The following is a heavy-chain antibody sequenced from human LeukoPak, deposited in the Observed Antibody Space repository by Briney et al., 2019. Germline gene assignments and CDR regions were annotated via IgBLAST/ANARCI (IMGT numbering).Heavy chain of an antibody. CDR1: GFTFSNYA. V-gene: IGHV3-23*01. CDR3: AKGSNSNYLYYFDY. Sequence: GGSLRLSCAASGFTFSNYAMSWVRQAPGKGLEWVSSVSSTGGTTYYADSVKGRFTISRDNSKNMLYLQMNSLRAEDTAVYYCAKGSNSNYLYYFDYWGQGTLVTVSS. J-gene: IGHJ4*02. CDR2: VSSTGGTT. D-gene: IGHD1-7*01.